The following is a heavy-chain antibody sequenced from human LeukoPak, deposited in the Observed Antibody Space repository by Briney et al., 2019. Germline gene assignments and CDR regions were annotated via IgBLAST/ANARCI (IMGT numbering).Heavy chain of an antibody. J-gene: IGHJ4*02. Sequence: SVKVSCKASGGTFSSYAISWVRQAPGQGLEWMGGIIPIFGTANYAQKFQGRVTITTDESTSTAYMELSSLRSEDTAVYYCARDQGLGSSWYYFDYWGQGTLVTVSS. CDR1: GGTFSSYA. CDR3: ARDQGLGSSWYYFDY. V-gene: IGHV1-69*05. D-gene: IGHD6-13*01. CDR2: IIPIFGTA.